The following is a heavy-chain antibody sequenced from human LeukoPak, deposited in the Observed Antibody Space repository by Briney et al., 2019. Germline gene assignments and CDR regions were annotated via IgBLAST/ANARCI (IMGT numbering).Heavy chain of an antibody. CDR2: IHSNGYT. D-gene: IGHD5-12*01. Sequence: SETLSLTCIVSGGSISSYYWTWIRQPPGQGLEWIAYIHSNGYTNYNPSLRSRVTISVDPSKNQFSLTVTPVTAADTAIYYCAQRQGPMSGAYDYFDPWGQGALVTVAS. CDR3: AQRQGPMSGAYDYFDP. CDR1: GGSISSYY. V-gene: IGHV4-4*09. J-gene: IGHJ5*02.